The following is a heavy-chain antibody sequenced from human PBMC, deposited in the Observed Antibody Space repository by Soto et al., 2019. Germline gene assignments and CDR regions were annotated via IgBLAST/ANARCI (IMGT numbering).Heavy chain of an antibody. Sequence: QVQLVESGGGVVQPGRSLRLSCAASGFTFSSYGMHWVRQAPGKGLEWVAVIWYDGSNKYYADSVKGRFTISRDNSKNTLYLQMNSLRAEDTAVYYCARYYFSGSYYGMDVWGQGTTVTVAS. CDR3: ARYYFSGSYYGMDV. D-gene: IGHD3-16*01. V-gene: IGHV3-33*01. CDR2: IWYDGSNK. J-gene: IGHJ6*02. CDR1: GFTFSSYG.